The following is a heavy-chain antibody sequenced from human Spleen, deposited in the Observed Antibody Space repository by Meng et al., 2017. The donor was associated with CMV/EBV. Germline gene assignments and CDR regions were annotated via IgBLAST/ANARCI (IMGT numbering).Heavy chain of an antibody. CDR2: ISTYNGNT. D-gene: IGHD2-2*01. Sequence: FSNYGLGSSPPAPGRGPEWMGWISTYNGNTNYAQKFQGRVTMTTATSTSTAYMELRSLRSADTAVYYCARGVTVVFLPTAENWFDPWGQGTLVTVSS. V-gene: IGHV1-18*01. CDR3: ARGVTVVFLPTAENWFDP. CDR1: FSNYG. J-gene: IGHJ5*02.